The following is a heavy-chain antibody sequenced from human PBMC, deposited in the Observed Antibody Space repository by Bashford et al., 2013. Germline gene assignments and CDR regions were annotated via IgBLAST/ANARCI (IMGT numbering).Heavy chain of an antibody. CDR1: GGSIRAYY. J-gene: IGHJ4*02. CDR2: IYTTGST. CDR3: VRDESGYDSQGPFEY. V-gene: IGHV4-4*07. Sequence: SETLSLTCTVSGGSIRAYYWSWIRQPAGKGPEWIGRIYTTGSTNYNPSLKSRVTMSVDMSRNQISLKLTSVTAADTAVYYCVRDESGYDSQGPFEYWGQGTLVTVSS. D-gene: IGHD3-3*01.